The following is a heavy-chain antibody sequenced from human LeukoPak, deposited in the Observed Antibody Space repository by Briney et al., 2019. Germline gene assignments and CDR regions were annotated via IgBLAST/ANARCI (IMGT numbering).Heavy chain of an antibody. CDR3: ARQVVAVAGTGYFDY. D-gene: IGHD6-19*01. CDR1: GGSLSDYY. Sequence: SETLSLTCAVYGGSLSDYYWSWIRQPPGKGLEWIGSIYYSGSTYYNASLKSRGTISVDTSKNQFSLKLNSVTAADTAVYFCARQVVAVAGTGYFDYWGQGTLVTVSS. V-gene: IGHV4-39*01. J-gene: IGHJ4*02. CDR2: IYYSGST.